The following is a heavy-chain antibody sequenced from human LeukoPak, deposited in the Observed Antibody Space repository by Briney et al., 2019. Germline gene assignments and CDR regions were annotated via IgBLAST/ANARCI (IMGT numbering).Heavy chain of an antibody. CDR2: INPSGGST. Sequence: ASVKVSCKASGYTFTSYYMHWVRQAPGQGLEWMGIINPSGGSTSYAQKFQGRVTMTRDTSTSTVYMELSSLRSEDTAVYYCARSGAYYYDGSGYFLAYWGQGTLVTVSS. V-gene: IGHV1-46*01. CDR3: ARSGAYYYDGSGYFLAY. J-gene: IGHJ4*02. D-gene: IGHD3-22*01. CDR1: GYTFTSYY.